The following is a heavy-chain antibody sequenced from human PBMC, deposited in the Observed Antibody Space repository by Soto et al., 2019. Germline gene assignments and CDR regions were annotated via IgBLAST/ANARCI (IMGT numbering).Heavy chain of an antibody. CDR1: GGSIDSSNW. CDR2: ISRTGST. Sequence: PSETLSLTCTVSGGSIDSSNWWTWARHTPGKGLELIGEISRTGSTNYNPSLGGRVTMSLDRSNNQFLLKVNSVIAADTAVYYWSKWHTMDPGGPGILVAFSS. V-gene: IGHV4-4*02. J-gene: IGHJ5*02. D-gene: IGHD3-10*01. CDR3: SKWHTMDP.